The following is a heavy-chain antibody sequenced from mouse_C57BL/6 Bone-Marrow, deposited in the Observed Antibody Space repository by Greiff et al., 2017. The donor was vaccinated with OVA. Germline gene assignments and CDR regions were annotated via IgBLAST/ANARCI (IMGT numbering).Heavy chain of an antibody. CDR3: AREDSSGHYYYAMDY. D-gene: IGHD3-2*02. CDR2: IDPSDSET. CDR1: GYTFTSYW. V-gene: IGHV1-52*01. Sequence: QVQLQQPGAELVRPGSSVKLSCKASGYTFTSYWMHWVKQRPIQGLEWIGNIDPSDSETHYNQKFKDKATLTVDKSSSTAYMQLSSLTSEDSAVYYCAREDSSGHYYYAMDYWGQGTSVTVSS. J-gene: IGHJ4*01.